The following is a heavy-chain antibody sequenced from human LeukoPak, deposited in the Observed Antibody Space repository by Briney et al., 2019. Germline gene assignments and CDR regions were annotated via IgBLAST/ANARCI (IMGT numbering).Heavy chain of an antibody. CDR3: AFQGSLDDYGDFVAAFDV. D-gene: IGHD4-17*01. CDR1: GYTFTYRY. J-gene: IGHJ3*01. V-gene: IGHV1-45*02. Sequence: SVKVSCKTSGYTFTYRYLRWVRQAPGQALEWMGWITPFNRNTSYAQRFQDRVALTRDPSMTTAYMELTSLRSEDTAMYYCAFQGSLDDYGDFVAAFDVWGQGTMVTVST. CDR2: ITPFNRNT.